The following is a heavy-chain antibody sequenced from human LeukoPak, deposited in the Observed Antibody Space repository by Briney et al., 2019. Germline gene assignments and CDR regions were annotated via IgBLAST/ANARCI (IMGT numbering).Heavy chain of an antibody. CDR3: ARDSGYSCGYTRPDC. J-gene: IGHJ4*02. V-gene: IGHV1-2*02. CDR1: GYTFTSYY. CDR2: INPNSGGT. Sequence: ASVKVSCKASGYTFTSYYMHWVRQAPGQGLEWMGWINPNSGGTNYAQKFQGRVTMTRDTSISTAYMELSRLRSDDTAVYYCARDSGYSCGYTRPDCWGQGTLVTVSS. D-gene: IGHD5-18*01.